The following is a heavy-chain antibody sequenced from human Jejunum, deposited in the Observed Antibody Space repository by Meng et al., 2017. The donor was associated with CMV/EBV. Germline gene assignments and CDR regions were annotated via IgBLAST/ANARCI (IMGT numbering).Heavy chain of an antibody. D-gene: IGHD1-14*01. CDR3: ARGGGINRWFDP. CDR2: INQSVGS. V-gene: IGHV4-34*02. CDR1: GGSFSHYY. Sequence: QVHLQQWGAVPLKPSETLSLTCAVSGGSFSHYYWTWIRQSPGKGLEWIGEINQSVGSNYNPSLKSRVTMSLDTSKNHFSLKLDSVTAADTAVYYCARGGGINRWFDPWGQGTLVTVSS. J-gene: IGHJ5*02.